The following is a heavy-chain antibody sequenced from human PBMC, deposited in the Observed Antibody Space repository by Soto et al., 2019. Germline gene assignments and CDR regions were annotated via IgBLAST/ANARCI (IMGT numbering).Heavy chain of an antibody. D-gene: IGHD2-8*01. V-gene: IGHV3-23*01. CDR1: GFTFSSYA. CDR2: ISGSGGST. CDR3: AKCKGSYAEFDY. Sequence: EVQLLESGGGLVQPGGSLRLSCAASGFTFSSYAMSWVRQAPGKGLEWVSAISGSGGSTYYADSVKGRFTFSRDNSKNTRYLQMNRMRAEDTAVYYCAKCKGSYAEFDYWGQGTLVTVSS. J-gene: IGHJ4*02.